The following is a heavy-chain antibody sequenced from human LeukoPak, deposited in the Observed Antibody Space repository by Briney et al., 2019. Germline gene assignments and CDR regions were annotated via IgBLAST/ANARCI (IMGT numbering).Heavy chain of an antibody. V-gene: IGHV1-69*10. CDR3: AISVDTAMVSLFDY. Sequence: VKVSCKASGGTFSSYAISWVRQAPGQGLEWMGRIIPILGIANYAQKFQGRVTITADKSTSTAYMELSSLRSEDTAVYYCAISVDTAMVSLFDYWGQGTLVTVSS. CDR2: IIPILGIA. D-gene: IGHD5-18*01. CDR1: GGTFSSYA. J-gene: IGHJ4*02.